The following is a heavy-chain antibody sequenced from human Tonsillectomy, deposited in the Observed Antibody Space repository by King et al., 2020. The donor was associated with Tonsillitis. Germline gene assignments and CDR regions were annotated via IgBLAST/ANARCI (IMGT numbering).Heavy chain of an antibody. Sequence: VQLVESEGGLVQPGGSLRLSCEVSGFTFSMSPMTWVRQAPGKGLEWVSAISGSGGSRYYAFSVKGRFTISRDDSKNTLYLQMSSLRAEYTALYYCAKKGVDISSSFDPWGQGTLVTVSS. V-gene: IGHV3-23*04. D-gene: IGHD5-12*01. CDR1: GFTFSMSP. CDR2: ISGSGGSR. CDR3: AKKGVDISSSFDP. J-gene: IGHJ5*02.